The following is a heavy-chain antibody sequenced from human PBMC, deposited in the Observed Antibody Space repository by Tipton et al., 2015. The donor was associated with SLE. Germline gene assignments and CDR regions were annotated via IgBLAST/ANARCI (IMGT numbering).Heavy chain of an antibody. J-gene: IGHJ3*02. CDR1: GYSISSGNY. CDR3: ARGTGGEDAFDI. V-gene: IGHV4-38-2*01. CDR2: IYHSGSTY. Sequence: TLSLTCAVSGYSISSGNYWGWTRQPPGKGLEWIGSIYHSGSTYYYNPSLKSRVTISVDTSKNQFSLKLSSVTAADTAVYYCARGTGGEDAFDIWGQGTMVTVSS. D-gene: IGHD3-16*01.